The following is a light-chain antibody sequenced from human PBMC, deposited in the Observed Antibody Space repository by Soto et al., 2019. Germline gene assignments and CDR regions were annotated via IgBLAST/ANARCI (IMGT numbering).Light chain of an antibody. V-gene: IGKV3-15*01. CDR3: QQYNNWGT. J-gene: IGKJ1*01. CDR2: GAS. CDR1: QSVSSN. Sequence: EIVMTQSPATLSVSPGERATLSCRASQSVSSNFAWYQQKPGQAPRLLIYGASTRATGIPARFSGSGSGTESTLTISSLQAEDFAVYYCQQYNNWGTFGQGTKVEIK.